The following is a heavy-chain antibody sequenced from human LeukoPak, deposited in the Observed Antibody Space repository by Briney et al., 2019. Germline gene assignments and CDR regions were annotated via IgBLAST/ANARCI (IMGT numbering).Heavy chain of an antibody. Sequence: GASVKVSCKASGYIFTDYYMHWVRQAPGQGVEWMGWINPNDGDTNYAQKFQGRVTMTRHTSISTAHMEVSRLRSDDTAVYYCARSNFRYCSSTTCLFDYWGQGTLVTVSS. J-gene: IGHJ4*02. CDR2: INPNDGDT. CDR3: ARSNFRYCSSTTCLFDY. D-gene: IGHD2-2*01. V-gene: IGHV1-2*02. CDR1: GYIFTDYY.